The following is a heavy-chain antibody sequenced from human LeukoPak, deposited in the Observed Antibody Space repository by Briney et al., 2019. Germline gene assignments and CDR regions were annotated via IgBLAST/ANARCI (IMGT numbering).Heavy chain of an antibody. CDR3: ATEGTDYYDSSGPYYFDY. V-gene: IGHV1-24*01. D-gene: IGHD3-22*01. CDR2: FDPEDGET. CDR1: GYTLTELS. Sequence: ASVKVSCKVSGYTLTELSMHWVRQAPGKGLEWMGGFDPEDGETIYAQKFQGRVTMTEDTSTDTAYMELSSLRSEDTAVYYRATEGTDYYDSSGPYYFDYWGQGTLVTVSS. J-gene: IGHJ4*02.